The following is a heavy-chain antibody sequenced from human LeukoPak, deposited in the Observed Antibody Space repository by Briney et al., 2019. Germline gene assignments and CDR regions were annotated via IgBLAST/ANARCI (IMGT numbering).Heavy chain of an antibody. CDR1: GRSINSYY. J-gene: IGHJ4*02. V-gene: IGHV4-59*01. Sequence: SETLSLTCSVSGRSINSYYWSWIRQPPGKGLEWIAYIYSSGNTNYKPSLKSRVTISVETSKNQFYLKLTCVTAADTAVYYCASVTTGEFNYWGQGTLVTVSS. CDR2: IYSSGNT. CDR3: ASVTTGEFNY. D-gene: IGHD4-17*01.